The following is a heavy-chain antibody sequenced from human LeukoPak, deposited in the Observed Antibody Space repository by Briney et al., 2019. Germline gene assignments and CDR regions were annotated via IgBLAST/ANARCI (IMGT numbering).Heavy chain of an antibody. CDR3: ARGTPYYFDY. CDR2: IPFDGSNH. Sequence: PGGSLRLSCAASGFPFNRFGMNWVRQAPGKGLEWVSFIPFDGSNHYYADSVKGRFTISRDNSKTTLYLHMDSLRPDDTAVYFCARGTPYYFDYWGQGTLVTVSS. V-gene: IGHV3-30*02. CDR1: GFPFNRFG. D-gene: IGHD3-16*01. J-gene: IGHJ4*02.